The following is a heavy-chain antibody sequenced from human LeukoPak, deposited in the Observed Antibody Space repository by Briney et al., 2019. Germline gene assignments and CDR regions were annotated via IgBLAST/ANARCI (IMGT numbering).Heavy chain of an antibody. V-gene: IGHV1-8*01. CDR1: GYTFTSYD. J-gene: IGHJ4*02. D-gene: IGHD6-19*01. CDR2: MNPNSGNT. Sequence: ASVKVSCKASGYTFTSYDINWVRQATGQGLEWMGWMNPNSGNTNYAQKFQGRVTMTRDTSISTAYMELSRLRSDDTAVYYCARSSGWYETYYFDYWGQGTLVTVSS. CDR3: ARSSGWYETYYFDY.